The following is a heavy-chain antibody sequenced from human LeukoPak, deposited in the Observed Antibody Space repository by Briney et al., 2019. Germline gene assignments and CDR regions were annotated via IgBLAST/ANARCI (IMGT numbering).Heavy chain of an antibody. Sequence: GTLRLSCAASGFTFSSYGMSWVRQAPGKGLEWVSLIYSDGRTYYADSVKGRCTISRDNSKNTLYLQMNSLRAEDTAVYYCARGLVVAHDAFDIWGQGTMVTVSS. CDR3: ARGLVVAHDAFDI. CDR2: IYSDGRT. D-gene: IGHD3-22*01. J-gene: IGHJ3*02. CDR1: GFTFSSYG. V-gene: IGHV3-66*01.